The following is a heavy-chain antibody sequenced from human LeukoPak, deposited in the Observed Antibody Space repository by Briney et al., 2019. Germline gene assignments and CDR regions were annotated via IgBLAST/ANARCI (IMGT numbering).Heavy chain of an antibody. CDR2: ISWNSGSI. CDR3: AKDISGSLSPGYYFDY. D-gene: IGHD3-10*01. V-gene: IGHV3-9*01. Sequence: PGGSLRLSCAASGFTFDDYAMHWVRHAPGKGLEWVSGISWNSGSIGYADSVKGRFTISRDNAKNSLYLQMNSLRAEDTALYYCAKDISGSLSPGYYFDYWGQGTLVTVSS. CDR1: GFTFDDYA. J-gene: IGHJ4*02.